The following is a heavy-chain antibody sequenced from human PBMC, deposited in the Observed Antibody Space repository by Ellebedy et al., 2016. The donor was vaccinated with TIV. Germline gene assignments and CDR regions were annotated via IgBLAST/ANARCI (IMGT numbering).Heavy chain of an antibody. D-gene: IGHD4-17*01. CDR1: GFSLRSYW. V-gene: IGHV3-7*01. Sequence: GESLKISCAAPGFSLRSYWMSWVRQAPGKGLEWVANINQDGSQKYYVDSVKGRLTISRDNAKNSLYLQMNSLRAEDTAVYYCATDGSYGDYRSPAHAFEKWGQGTMVIVSS. CDR2: INQDGSQK. J-gene: IGHJ3*02. CDR3: ATDGSYGDYRSPAHAFEK.